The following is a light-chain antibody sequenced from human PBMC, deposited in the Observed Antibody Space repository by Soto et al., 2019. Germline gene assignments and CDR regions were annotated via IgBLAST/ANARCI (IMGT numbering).Light chain of an antibody. CDR3: QHYHDWPLT. V-gene: IGKV3-15*01. Sequence: EIVMTQSPATLSVSPGERAILSCRASQRIRSNLAWYQQKPGQAARLLFYGASARATGVPARFSASGSETEFTLTISSLQSEDFAVYVCQHYHDWPLTFGQGTRLEIK. J-gene: IGKJ5*01. CDR1: QRIRSN. CDR2: GAS.